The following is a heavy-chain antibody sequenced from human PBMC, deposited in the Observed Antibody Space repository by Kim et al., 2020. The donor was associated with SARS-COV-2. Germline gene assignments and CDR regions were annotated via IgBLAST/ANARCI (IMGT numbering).Heavy chain of an antibody. D-gene: IGHD6-13*01. CDR2: IWYDGSNK. CDR3: AKDRGQQLVAEF. CDR1: GFTFSSYA. V-gene: IGHV3-33*06. Sequence: GGSLRLSCAASGFTFSSYAMHWVRQAPGKGLEWVAVIWYDGSNKYYADSVKGRFTISRDNSKNTQYLQMNSLRAEDTAVYYCAKDRGQQLVAEFWGQGTLVTVSS. J-gene: IGHJ4*02.